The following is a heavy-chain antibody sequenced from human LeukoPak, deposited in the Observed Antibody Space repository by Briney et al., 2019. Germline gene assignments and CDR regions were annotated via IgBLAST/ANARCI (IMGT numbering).Heavy chain of an antibody. CDR1: GFTLDDYA. J-gene: IGHJ6*02. CDR3: AKDIGSSGWTAPVYYYYGMDV. CDR2: ISWNSGSI. D-gene: IGHD6-19*01. V-gene: IGHV3-9*01. Sequence: GRSLRLSCAASGFTLDDYAMHWVRQAPGKGLEWVSGISWNSGSIGYADSVKGRFTISRDNAKNSLYLQMNSLRAEDTALYYCAKDIGSSGWTAPVYYYYGMDVWGQGTTVTVSS.